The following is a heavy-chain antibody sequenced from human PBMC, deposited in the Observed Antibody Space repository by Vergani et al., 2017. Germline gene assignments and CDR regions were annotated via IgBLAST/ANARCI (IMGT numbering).Heavy chain of an antibody. Sequence: QVQLQQWGAGLLKPSETLSLTCAVYGGSFSGYYWSWIRQPPGKGLEWIGEINHSGSTNYNPSLKSRVTISVDTSKNQFSLKLSSVTAADTAVYYCAGGRRSWLQLVPTGGNWCDRWGQGTLVTVSS. V-gene: IGHV4-34*01. J-gene: IGHJ5*02. D-gene: IGHD6-13*01. CDR3: AGGRRSWLQLVPTGGNWCDR. CDR2: INHSGST. CDR1: GGSFSGYY.